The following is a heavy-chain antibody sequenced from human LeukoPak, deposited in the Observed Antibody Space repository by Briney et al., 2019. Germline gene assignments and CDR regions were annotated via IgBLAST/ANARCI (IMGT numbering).Heavy chain of an antibody. J-gene: IGHJ5*02. D-gene: IGHD5-12*01. V-gene: IGHV4-61*02. CDR1: GGSISSGSYY. Sequence: SQTLSLTCTVSGGSISSGSYYWSWIRQPAGKGLEWIGRIYTSGSTNYNPSLKSRVTISVDTSKNQFSLKLSSVTAADTAVYYCARGSRTRYSGYGWFDPWGQGTLVTVSS. CDR2: IYTSGST. CDR3: ARGSRTRYSGYGWFDP.